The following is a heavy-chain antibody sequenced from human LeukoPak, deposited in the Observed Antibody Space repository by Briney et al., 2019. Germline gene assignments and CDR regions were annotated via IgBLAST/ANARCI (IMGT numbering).Heavy chain of an antibody. V-gene: IGHV4-34*01. CDR3: ASILGPSGIAVAGTVAV. CDR2: INHSGST. J-gene: IGHJ6*02. CDR1: GGSISGFY. Sequence: PSETLSLTCTVSGGSISGFYCSWIRQPPGKGLEWIGEINHSGSTNYNPSLKSRVTISVDTSKNQFSLKLSSVTAAGTAVYYCASILGPSGIAVAGTVAVWGQGTTVTVSS. D-gene: IGHD6-19*01.